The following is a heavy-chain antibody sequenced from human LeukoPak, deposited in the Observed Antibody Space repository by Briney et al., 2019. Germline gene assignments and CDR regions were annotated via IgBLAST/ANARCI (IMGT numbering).Heavy chain of an antibody. D-gene: IGHD3-22*01. V-gene: IGHV3-21*01. CDR1: GFTFKSYA. CDR2: ISGDSTDI. J-gene: IGHJ4*02. Sequence: GALRLSCATSGFTFKSYAMNWVRQSPGKGLEWVSSISGDSTDIYYADSLMGRSTISRDNAKNSLYLQINSLRAEGTAIYYCARRGYSDSSGYDYWGQGALVTVSS. CDR3: ARRGYSDSSGYDY.